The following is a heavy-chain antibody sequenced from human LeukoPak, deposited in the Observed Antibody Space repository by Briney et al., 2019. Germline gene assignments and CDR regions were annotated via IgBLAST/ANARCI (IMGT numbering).Heavy chain of an antibody. CDR2: IKPISGGT. V-gene: IGHV1-2*06. Sequence: ASVKVSCKASGYTFTGYYMLWVREAPGQGLEWMGRIKPISGGTNYEQKFQGRVTMTRDTSISTAYMELSRLRSDDTAVYYCARSNIWLPFDFWGQGTLVTVS. D-gene: IGHD5-12*01. CDR3: ARSNIWLPFDF. CDR1: GYTFTGYY. J-gene: IGHJ4*02.